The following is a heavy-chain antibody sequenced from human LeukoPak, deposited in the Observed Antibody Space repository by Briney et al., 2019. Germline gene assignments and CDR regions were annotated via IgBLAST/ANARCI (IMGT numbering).Heavy chain of an antibody. CDR3: ARSLNYGDYVVWFDP. J-gene: IGHJ5*02. CDR2: IYYSGST. D-gene: IGHD4-17*01. CDR1: GGSISSGGYY. Sequence: PSQTLSPTCTVSGGSISSGGYYWSWIRQHPGKGLEWIGYIYYSGSTYYNPSLKSRVTISVDTSKNQFSLKLSSVTAADTAVYYCARSLNYGDYVVWFDPWGQGTLVTVSS. V-gene: IGHV4-31*03.